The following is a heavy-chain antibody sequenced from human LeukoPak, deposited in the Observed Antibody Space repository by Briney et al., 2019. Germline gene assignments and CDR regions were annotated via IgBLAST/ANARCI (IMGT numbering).Heavy chain of an antibody. V-gene: IGHV4-34*01. CDR3: ATTEAGDFDY. Sequence: PSETLSLTCAVSGGSFSGYYWNWIRQTPGKGLEWIGEINHSGSTNYNPSLKSRVTISVDTSKNQFSLKLSSVTAADTAVYYCATTEAGDFDYWGQGTLVTVSS. D-gene: IGHD6-19*01. CDR2: INHSGST. J-gene: IGHJ4*02. CDR1: GGSFSGYY.